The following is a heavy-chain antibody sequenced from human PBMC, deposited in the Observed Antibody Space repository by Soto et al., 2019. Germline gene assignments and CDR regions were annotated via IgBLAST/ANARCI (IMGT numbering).Heavy chain of an antibody. J-gene: IGHJ5*02. D-gene: IGHD4-4*01. CDR1: GDSISNSY. CDR2: ISYSGST. Sequence: SETLSLTCSVSGDSISNSYWAWIRQPPGKGLEWIGYISYSGSTNYNPSLKSRVTIFVHTSGNQFSLSLSSVTAADTAVYYCATSNWFDPWGQGTLVTVSS. CDR3: ATSNWFDP. V-gene: IGHV4-59*08.